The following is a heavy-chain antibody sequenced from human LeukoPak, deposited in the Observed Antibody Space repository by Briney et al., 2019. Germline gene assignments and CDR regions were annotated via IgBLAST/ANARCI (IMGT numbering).Heavy chain of an antibody. V-gene: IGHV1-2*02. Sequence: GASVKVSCKASGYTFTSYAMNWVRQAPGQGLEWMGWINPNSDGTNYAQKFQGRVTMTRDTSISTAYMELRSLRSDDTAVYYCAKDHGGYCSGDSCLDAFDIWGHGKMVTVSS. CDR3: AKDHGGYCSGDSCLDAFDI. CDR2: INPNSDGT. J-gene: IGHJ3*02. D-gene: IGHD2-15*01. CDR1: GYTFTSYA.